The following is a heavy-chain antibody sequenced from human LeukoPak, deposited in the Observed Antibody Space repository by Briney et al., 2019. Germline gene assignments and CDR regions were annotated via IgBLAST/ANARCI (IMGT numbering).Heavy chain of an antibody. J-gene: IGHJ5*02. CDR3: ARASDSSGWRNWFDP. V-gene: IGHV6-1*01. D-gene: IGHD3-22*01. Sequence: SQTLSLPCALSGDSVSSNSAAWNWLRQSPSRGLEWLGRTYYRSKWYNDYAVSVKSRITINTDTSKNPFSLQLNSVTPEDTAVYYCARASDSSGWRNWFDPWGQGTLVTVSS. CDR2: TYYRSKWYN. CDR1: GDSVSSNSAA.